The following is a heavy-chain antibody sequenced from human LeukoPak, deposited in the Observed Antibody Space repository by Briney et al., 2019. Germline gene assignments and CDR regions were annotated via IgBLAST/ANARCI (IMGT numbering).Heavy chain of an antibody. CDR3: AREFSGDSSGAIDY. CDR2: INPNSGGT. Sequence: GASVKVSCKASGYTFTGYYMHWVRQAPGQGLEWMGWINPNSGGTNYAQKFQGWVTMTRDTSISTAYMELSRLRSDDTAVYYCAREFSGDSSGAIDYWGQGTLVTVSS. CDR1: GYTFTGYY. V-gene: IGHV1-2*04. D-gene: IGHD3-22*01. J-gene: IGHJ4*02.